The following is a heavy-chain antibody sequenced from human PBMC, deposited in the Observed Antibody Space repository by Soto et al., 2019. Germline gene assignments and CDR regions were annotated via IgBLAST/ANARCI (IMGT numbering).Heavy chain of an antibody. J-gene: IGHJ6*02. CDR1: GFTFSSYA. V-gene: IGHV3-23*01. D-gene: IGHD2-2*01. CDR2: ISGSGGST. CDR3: AKDKDIVVVPAALVNYYYGMDV. Sequence: GGSLRLSCAASGFTFSSYAMSWVRQAPGKGLEWVSAISGSGGSTYYADSVKGRFTISRDNSKNTLYLLMNSLRAEDTAVYYCAKDKDIVVVPAALVNYYYGMDVWGQGTTVTVSS.